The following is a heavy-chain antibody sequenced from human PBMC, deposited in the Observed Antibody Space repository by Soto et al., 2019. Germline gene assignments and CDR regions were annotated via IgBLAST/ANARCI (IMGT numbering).Heavy chain of an antibody. Sequence: ASVKVSCKASGGTFSSYAISWVRQAPGQGLEWMGGIIPIFGTANYAQKFQGRVTITADKSTSTAYMELSSLRSEDTAVYYCARDSNYDSSGYFIYWGQGTLVTVSS. CDR3: ARDSNYDSSGYFIY. J-gene: IGHJ4*02. V-gene: IGHV1-69*06. D-gene: IGHD3-22*01. CDR1: GGTFSSYA. CDR2: IIPIFGTA.